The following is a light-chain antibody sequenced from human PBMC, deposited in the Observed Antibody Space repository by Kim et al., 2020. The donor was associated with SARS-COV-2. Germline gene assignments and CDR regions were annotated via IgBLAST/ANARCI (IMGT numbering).Light chain of an antibody. V-gene: IGKV4-1*01. CDR3: QQYESVPYT. Sequence: DIVMTQSPDSLAVSLGERATINCKSSQSVLYSSNNKNYLAWYQQKLGQPPKLLIYWASTRESGVPDRFSGSGSGTDFTLTIRSLQAEDVAVYYCQQYESVPYTFGQGTKLEI. CDR2: WAS. J-gene: IGKJ2*01. CDR1: QSVLYSSNNKNY.